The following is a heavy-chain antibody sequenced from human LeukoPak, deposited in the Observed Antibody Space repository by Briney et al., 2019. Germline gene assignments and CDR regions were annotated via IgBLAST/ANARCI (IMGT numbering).Heavy chain of an antibody. D-gene: IGHD3-3*01. Sequence: SETLSLTCTVSGGSISSYYWSWIRQPPGKGLEWIGYIYYSGSTNYNPSLKSRVTISVDTSKNQFSLKLSSVTAADTAVYYCARGDGFWSGYSNWFDPWGQGTLVTVSS. J-gene: IGHJ5*02. V-gene: IGHV4-59*01. CDR3: ARGDGFWSGYSNWFDP. CDR1: GGSISSYY. CDR2: IYYSGST.